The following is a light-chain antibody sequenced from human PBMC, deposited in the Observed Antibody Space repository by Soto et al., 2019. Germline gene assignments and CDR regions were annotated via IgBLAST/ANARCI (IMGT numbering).Light chain of an antibody. CDR2: AAS. J-gene: IGKJ3*01. V-gene: IGKV1-27*01. CDR3: QKSNSAPFT. CDR1: QGISNY. Sequence: DIQMTQSPSSLSASVGDRVAITCRASQGISNYLAWYQQKPGKVPKLLIYAASTLQSGVPTRFSGSGTGTDFTLTISSLKPEDVATYYYQKSNSAPFTFGPGTKVDIK.